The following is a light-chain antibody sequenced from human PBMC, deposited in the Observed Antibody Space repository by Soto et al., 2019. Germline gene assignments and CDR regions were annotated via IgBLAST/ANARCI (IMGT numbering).Light chain of an antibody. J-gene: IGLJ1*01. V-gene: IGLV2-14*01. CDR3: SSHTSRSTI. Sequence: QSVLTQPASVSGSPGQSITISCTGTSSDVGSYNYVSWYQQHPGKAPKLMIYEVSDRPSGISSRFSGSKSGNTASLTISGLQTEDEADYYCSSHTSRSTIVGNGTKVTVL. CDR2: EVS. CDR1: SSDVGSYNY.